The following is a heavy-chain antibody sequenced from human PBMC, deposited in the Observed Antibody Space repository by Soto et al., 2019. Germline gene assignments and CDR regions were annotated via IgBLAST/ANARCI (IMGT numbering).Heavy chain of an antibody. CDR2: IIPTFGTA. V-gene: IGHV1-69*01. J-gene: IGHJ2*01. D-gene: IGHD1-7*01. Sequence: QVQLVQSGAEVKKPGSSVKVSCKASGGTFSSYAISWVRQAPGQGLEWMGGIIPTFGTANYAQKFQGRVTITADESTSRAYMELSSLRSEDTAVYYCARDWSRKLGDWYFDLWGRGTLVTVSS. CDR3: ARDWSRKLGDWYFDL. CDR1: GGTFSSYA.